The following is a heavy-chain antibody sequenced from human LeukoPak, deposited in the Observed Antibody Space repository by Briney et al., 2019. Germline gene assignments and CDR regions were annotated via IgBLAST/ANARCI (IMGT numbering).Heavy chain of an antibody. CDR2: ISAYNGNT. CDR3: ARRDRGATRAKPFDY. J-gene: IGHJ4*02. D-gene: IGHD1-26*01. CDR1: GYTFTSYA. V-gene: IGHV1-18*01. Sequence: ASVKVSCKASGYTFTSYAMNWVRQAPGQGLEWMGWISAYNGNTNYAQKLQGRVTMTTDTSTSTAYMELRSLRSDDTAVYYCARRDRGATRAKPFDYWGQGTLVTVSS.